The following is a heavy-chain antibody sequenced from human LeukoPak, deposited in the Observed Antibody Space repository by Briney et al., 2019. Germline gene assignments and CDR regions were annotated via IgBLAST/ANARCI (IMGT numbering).Heavy chain of an antibody. CDR1: GFTFSSCA. Sequence: GGSLRLSCAASGFTFSSCAMHWVRQAPGKGLEWVAVISYDGSNKYYADSVKGRFTISRDNSKNTLYLQMNSLRAEDTAVYYCARDPSGYSANFDYWGQGTLVTVSS. J-gene: IGHJ4*02. CDR2: ISYDGSNK. V-gene: IGHV3-30-3*01. CDR3: ARDPSGYSANFDY. D-gene: IGHD3-9*01.